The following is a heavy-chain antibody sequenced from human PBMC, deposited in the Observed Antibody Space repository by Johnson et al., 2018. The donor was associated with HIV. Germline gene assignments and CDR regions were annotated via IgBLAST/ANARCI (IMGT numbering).Heavy chain of an antibody. V-gene: IGHV3-7*03. CDR1: GFTFSNAW. D-gene: IGHD3-22*01. Sequence: VQLVESGGGLVKPGGSLRLSCAASGFTFSNAWMSWVRQAPGKGLEWVANIKQDGSEKYYVDSVKGRFTISRDNANNTLYLQMNSLRAEDTAVYYCAKGEDYYDSSGYAVVAFDIWAQGTMVTVSS. CDR2: IKQDGSEK. J-gene: IGHJ3*02. CDR3: AKGEDYYDSSGYAVVAFDI.